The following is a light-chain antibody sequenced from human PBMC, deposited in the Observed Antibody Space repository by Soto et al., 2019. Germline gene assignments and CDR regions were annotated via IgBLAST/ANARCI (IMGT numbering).Light chain of an antibody. V-gene: IGKV3-15*01. CDR1: QSISSN. J-gene: IGKJ4*01. CDR2: GPS. CDR3: QQYNNWPLT. Sequence: EIVMTQPPATLSVSPGERPTLSGRASQSISSNLAWYQQKPGQAPRLLIYGPSTRATGIPARFSGSGSGTEFTLTISSLQSEDFAVYYCQQYNNWPLTFGGGTKVDIK.